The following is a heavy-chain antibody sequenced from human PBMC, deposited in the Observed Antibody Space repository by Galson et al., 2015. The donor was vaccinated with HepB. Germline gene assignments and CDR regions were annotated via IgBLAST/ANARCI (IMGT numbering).Heavy chain of an antibody. J-gene: IGHJ6*03. V-gene: IGHV1-58*01. CDR2: IVVGSGNT. D-gene: IGHD3-10*01. CDR1: GFTFTSSA. Sequence: SVKVSCKASGFTFTSSAVQWVRQARGQRLEWIGWIVVGSGNTNYAQKFQERVTITRDMSTSTAYMELSSLRSEDTAVYYCAADELPSYYYMDVWGKGTTVTVSS. CDR3: AADELPSYYYMDV.